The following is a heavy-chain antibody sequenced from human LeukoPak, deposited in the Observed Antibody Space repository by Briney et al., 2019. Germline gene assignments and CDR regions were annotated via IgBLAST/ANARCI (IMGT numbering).Heavy chain of an antibody. Sequence: GRSLRLSCTASGFTFDDYSMNWVRQAPGKGLEWVGFIRSQDGTTEYAASVRGRFSISRDESKRIAYLQMNSLKTEDSAVYHCNRWHISGVSYSNVWGQGTLVTASS. CDR2: IRSQDGTT. CDR3: NRWHISGVSYSNV. V-gene: IGHV3-49*04. D-gene: IGHD2-15*01. J-gene: IGHJ4*02. CDR1: GFTFDDYS.